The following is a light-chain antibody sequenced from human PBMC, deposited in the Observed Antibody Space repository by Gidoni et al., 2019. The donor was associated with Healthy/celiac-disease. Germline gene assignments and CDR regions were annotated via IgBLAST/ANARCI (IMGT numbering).Light chain of an antibody. CDR3: NSRDSSGNPDVV. J-gene: IGLJ2*01. CDR2: GKN. CDR1: SLRSYY. V-gene: IGLV3-19*01. Sequence: SSELTQDPAVSVALGQTVRITCQGDSLRSYYASWYQQKPGQAPVLVIYGKNNRPPGIPDRFSGSSSGNTASLTITGAQAEDEADYYCNSRDSSGNPDVVFGGGTKLTVL.